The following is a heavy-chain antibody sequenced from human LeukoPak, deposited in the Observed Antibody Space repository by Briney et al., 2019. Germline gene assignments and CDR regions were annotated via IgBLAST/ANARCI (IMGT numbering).Heavy chain of an antibody. CDR3: VRSAGVLYYYDSSGYYHNDY. Sequence: GGSLRLSCAASGFTFSSYSMNWVRQAPGKGLEWVSYISSSSSTIYYADSVKGRFTISRDNAKNSLYLQMNSLRAEDTAVYYCVRSAGVLYYYDSSGYYHNDYWGQGTLVTVSS. CDR1: GFTFSSYS. CDR2: ISSSSSTI. D-gene: IGHD3-22*01. V-gene: IGHV3-48*04. J-gene: IGHJ4*02.